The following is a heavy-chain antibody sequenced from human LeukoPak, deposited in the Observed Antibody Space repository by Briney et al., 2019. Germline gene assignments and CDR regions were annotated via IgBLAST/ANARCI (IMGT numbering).Heavy chain of an antibody. V-gene: IGHV3-15*01. CDR3: TTGIMASFDY. D-gene: IGHD1-14*01. CDR1: GFTFSNAW. CDR2: IKSKTDGGTT. Sequence: KSGGSLRLSGAASGFTFSNAWMSWVRQAPGKGRGWVGRIKSKTDGGTTDYAAPVKGRFTISRDDSKNTLYLQMNSLKTEDTAVYYCTTGIMASFDYWGQGTLVTVSS. J-gene: IGHJ4*02.